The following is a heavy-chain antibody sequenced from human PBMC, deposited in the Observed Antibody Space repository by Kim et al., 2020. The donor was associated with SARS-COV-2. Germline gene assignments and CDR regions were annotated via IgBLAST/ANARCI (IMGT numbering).Heavy chain of an antibody. CDR2: T. Sequence: TRHIPSLQGQVTISADKSIRTAYLQWSSLKASDTAMYYCARLPGGWYFDLWGRGTLVTVSS. CDR3: ARLPGGWYFDL. J-gene: IGHJ2*01. V-gene: IGHV5-51*01. D-gene: IGHD2-15*01.